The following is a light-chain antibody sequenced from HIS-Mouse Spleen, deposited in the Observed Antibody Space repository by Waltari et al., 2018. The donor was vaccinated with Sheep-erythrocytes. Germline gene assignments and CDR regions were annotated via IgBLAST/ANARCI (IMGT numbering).Light chain of an antibody. Sequence: SYELTQPPSVSVSPGQAASITCPGAKLGDKYACWYQQKPGQAPWLVIYQDSKRPSGIPERFSGSNSGNTATLTISGTQAMDEADYYCQAWDSSTYVFGTGTKVTVL. CDR2: QDS. J-gene: IGLJ1*01. V-gene: IGLV3-1*01. CDR1: KLGDKY. CDR3: QAWDSSTYV.